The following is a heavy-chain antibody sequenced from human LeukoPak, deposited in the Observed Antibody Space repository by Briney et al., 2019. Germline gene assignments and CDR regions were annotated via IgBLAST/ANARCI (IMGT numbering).Heavy chain of an antibody. D-gene: IGHD6-13*01. CDR3: ARVGQQLVRSDDY. J-gene: IGHJ4*02. V-gene: IGHV1-69*13. CDR2: IIPIFGTA. CDR1: GGTFSSYA. Sequence: GASVKVSCKASGGTFSSYAISWVRQAPGQGLEWMGGIIPIFGTANYAQMFQGRVTITADESTSTAYMELSSLRSEDTAVYYCARVGQQLVRSDDYWGQGTLVTVSS.